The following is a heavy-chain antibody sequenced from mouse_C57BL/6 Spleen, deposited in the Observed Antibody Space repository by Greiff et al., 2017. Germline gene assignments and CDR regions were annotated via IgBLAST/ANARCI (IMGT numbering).Heavy chain of an antibody. D-gene: IGHD2-4*01. CDR2: IDPSYSYT. CDR3: ARKVYYDYTWFAY. CDR1: GYTFTSYW. J-gene: IGHJ3*01. Sequence: QVQLQQPGAELVKPGASVKLSCKASGYTFTSYWMQWVKQRPGQGLEWIGEIDPSYSYTNYNQKFKGKATLTVDTSSSTAYMQLSSLTSEDSAVYYCARKVYYDYTWFAYWGQGTLVTVSA. V-gene: IGHV1-50*01.